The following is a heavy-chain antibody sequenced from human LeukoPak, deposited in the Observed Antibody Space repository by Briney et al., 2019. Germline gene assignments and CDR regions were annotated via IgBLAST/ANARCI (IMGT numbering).Heavy chain of an antibody. CDR3: ARDKGHAAAASLYYFDY. J-gene: IGHJ4*02. Sequence: SVKVSCKASGGTFSSYAISWVRQAPGQGLEWMGGIIPILGIANCAQKFQGRVTITADKSTSTAYMELSSLRSEDTTVYYCARDKGHAAAASLYYFDYWGQGTLVTVSS. CDR1: GGTFSSYA. D-gene: IGHD6-13*01. V-gene: IGHV1-69*04. CDR2: IIPILGIA.